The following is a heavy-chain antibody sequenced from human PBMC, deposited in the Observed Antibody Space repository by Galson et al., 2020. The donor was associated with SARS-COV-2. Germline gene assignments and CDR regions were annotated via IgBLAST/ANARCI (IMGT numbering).Heavy chain of an antibody. CDR3: ARESWGSLDP. V-gene: IGHV3-11*01. CDR2: IKNRGDTM. Sequence: GESLKIYCAASGFIFFDAHLTWIRQAPGKGLELISSIKNRGDTMYYADSVKGRFTISRDNGNNLLYLQMNSLRVEDTAIYYGARESWGSLDPWGQGTLVTVST. CDR1: GFIFFDAH. J-gene: IGHJ5*02. D-gene: IGHD3-16*01.